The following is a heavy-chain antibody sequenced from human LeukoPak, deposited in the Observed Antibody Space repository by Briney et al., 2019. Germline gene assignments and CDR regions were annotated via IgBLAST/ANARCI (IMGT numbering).Heavy chain of an antibody. Sequence: SGGSLRLSCAASGFTFSSYAMHWVRQAPGKGLEWVAVISYDGSNKYYADSVKGRFTISRDNSKNTLYLQMNSLRAEDTAVYYCASLPITMVRGVTQPFDIWGQGTMVTVSS. CDR3: ASLPITMVRGVTQPFDI. CDR1: GFTFSSYA. J-gene: IGHJ3*02. V-gene: IGHV3-30*04. CDR2: ISYDGSNK. D-gene: IGHD3-10*01.